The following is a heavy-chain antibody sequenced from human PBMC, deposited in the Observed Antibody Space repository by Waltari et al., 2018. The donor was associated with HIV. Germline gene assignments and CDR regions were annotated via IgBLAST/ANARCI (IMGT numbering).Heavy chain of an antibody. J-gene: IGHJ4*02. D-gene: IGHD2-2*01. CDR2: INPNSGGT. CDR3: ARGRPESIVIIPVATFDY. Sequence: QVQLVQSGAEVKKPGASVKVSCKASGYTFTGYYLQWVRQAPGQGLEWMGRINPNSGGTNYAQKCQGRVTMTRDTSISTAYMELSRLRSDDTAVYYCARGRPESIVIIPVATFDYWGQGTLVTVSS. CDR1: GYTFTGYY. V-gene: IGHV1-2*06.